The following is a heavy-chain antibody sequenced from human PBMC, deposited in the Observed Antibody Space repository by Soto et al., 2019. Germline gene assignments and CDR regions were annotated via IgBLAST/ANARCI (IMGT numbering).Heavy chain of an antibody. CDR3: ARFAPVGATKVDAFDI. D-gene: IGHD1-26*01. V-gene: IGHV1-69*06. Sequence: SVKVSCKASGGTFSSYAISWVRQAPGQGLEWMGGIIPIFGTANYAQKFQGRVTITADKSTSTAYMELSSLRSEDTAGYYCARFAPVGATKVDAFDIWGQGTRVTVSS. J-gene: IGHJ3*02. CDR2: IIPIFGTA. CDR1: GGTFSSYA.